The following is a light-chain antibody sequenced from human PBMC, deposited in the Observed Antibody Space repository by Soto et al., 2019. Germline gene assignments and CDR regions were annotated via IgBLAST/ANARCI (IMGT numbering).Light chain of an antibody. CDR3: QQYGSSPFT. Sequence: EIVLTQSPGTLALSPGERATLSCRASQSVNSNYLTWYQQKRGQAPRLLIHGASSRATGIPDRFSGCGSGTDFTLTIRRLEPEDFAVYYCQQYGSSPFTFGPGTKVGIK. CDR2: GAS. V-gene: IGKV3-20*01. CDR1: QSVNSNY. J-gene: IGKJ3*01.